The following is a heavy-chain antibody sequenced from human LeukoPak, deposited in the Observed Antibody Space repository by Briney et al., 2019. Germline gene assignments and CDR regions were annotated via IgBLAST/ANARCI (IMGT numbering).Heavy chain of an antibody. CDR3: ASFSSGYTPASDFDY. J-gene: IGHJ4*02. CDR1: GYTFTSYD. Sequence: ASVEVSCKASGYTFTSYDINWVRQATGQGLEWMGWMNPNSGNTGYAQKFQGKVTMTRNTSISTAYMELSSLRSEDTAVYYCASFSSGYTPASDFDYWGQGTLVTVSS. V-gene: IGHV1-8*01. CDR2: MNPNSGNT. D-gene: IGHD3-3*01.